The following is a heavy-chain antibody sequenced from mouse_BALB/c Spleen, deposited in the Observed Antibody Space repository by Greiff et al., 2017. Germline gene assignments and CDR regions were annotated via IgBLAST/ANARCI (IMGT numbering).Heavy chain of an antibody. CDR3: AISTMITTYWYFDV. Sequence: VQVVESGPGLVAPSQSLSITCTVSGFSLTGYGVNWVRQPPGKGLEWLGMIWGDGSTDYNSALKSRLSISKDNSKSQVFLKMNSLQTDDTARYYCAISTMITTYWYFDVWGAGTTVTVSS. CDR2: IWGDGST. CDR1: GFSLTGYG. J-gene: IGHJ1*01. V-gene: IGHV2-6-7*01. D-gene: IGHD2-4*01.